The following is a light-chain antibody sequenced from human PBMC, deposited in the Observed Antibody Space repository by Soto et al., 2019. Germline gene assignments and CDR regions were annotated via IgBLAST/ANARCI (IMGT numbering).Light chain of an antibody. V-gene: IGKV3-11*01. CDR3: QGRSNWART. Sequence: EIVLTQSPATLSLSPGERATLSCRASQSVSRYLAWYQQKPGQAPRLLIYDASNRATGIPARFSGSGSGTDLTVTISSLEPEDFAVDCCQGRSNWARTCGQGTKVEIK. CDR2: DAS. CDR1: QSVSRY. J-gene: IGKJ2*01.